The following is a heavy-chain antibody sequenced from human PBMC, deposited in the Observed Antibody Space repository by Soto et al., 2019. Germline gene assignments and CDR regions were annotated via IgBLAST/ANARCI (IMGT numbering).Heavy chain of an antibody. V-gene: IGHV3-30*18. CDR2: ISYDGSNK. D-gene: IGHD4-4*01. CDR1: GFTFSTYG. Sequence: QVQLVESGGGVVQPGRSLRLSCAASGFTFSTYGMHWVRQAPGKGLEWVAFISYDGSNKYYADSVKGRFTISRDNSKNTLYLQMNSLRAEDTAVYYCAKDYTDYTYSFDYWGQGTLVNVSS. CDR3: AKDYTDYTYSFDY. J-gene: IGHJ4*02.